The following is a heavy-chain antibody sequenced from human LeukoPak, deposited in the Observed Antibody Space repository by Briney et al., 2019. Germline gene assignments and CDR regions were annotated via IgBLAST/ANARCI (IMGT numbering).Heavy chain of an antibody. V-gene: IGHV3-53*01. J-gene: IGHJ4*02. CDR2: TYSGGTT. D-gene: IGHD2-2*01. Sequence: PGGSLRLSCAGSGFSVSDNYMTWVRQAPGKGLEWVSVTYSGGTTYYADSVEGRFTISRDNSKNTLYLQMNSLRTEDTAVYHCAKEGGLGYCSTTSCAFAHWGRGTLVTVSS. CDR3: AKEGGLGYCSTTSCAFAH. CDR1: GFSVSDNY.